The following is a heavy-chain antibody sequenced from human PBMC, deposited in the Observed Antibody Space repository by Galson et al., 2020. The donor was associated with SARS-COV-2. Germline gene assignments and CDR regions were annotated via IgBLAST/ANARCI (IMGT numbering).Heavy chain of an antibody. CDR1: GGSISSGGYY. Sequence: SQTLSLPCTVPGGSISSGGYYWSWIRQHPGKGLEWIGYISHSGNSYYNPSLKSRVTVSVDTSRNQFSLKLGSVTAADTAVYYCARSRISMIQGVEYWGQGTLVTVSP. CDR2: ISHSGNS. D-gene: IGHD3-10*01. CDR3: ARSRISMIQGVEY. J-gene: IGHJ4*02. V-gene: IGHV4-31*03.